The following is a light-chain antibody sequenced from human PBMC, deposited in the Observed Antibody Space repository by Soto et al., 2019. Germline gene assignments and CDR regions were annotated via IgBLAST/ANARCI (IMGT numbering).Light chain of an antibody. CDR2: GAS. J-gene: IGKJ1*01. CDR1: QSVSNN. Sequence: EIVMTQSPATLSVSPGERATLSCRASQSVSNNLAWYQQKAGQAPRLLIYGASTRATGIPARFSGSGSGTEFTLTISSLQSEDFALYYCQQYNNWPPWTFGQGTKVEIK. CDR3: QQYNNWPPWT. V-gene: IGKV3-15*01.